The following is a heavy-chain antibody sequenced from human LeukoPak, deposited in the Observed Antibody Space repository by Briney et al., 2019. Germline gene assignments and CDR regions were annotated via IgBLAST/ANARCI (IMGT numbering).Heavy chain of an antibody. Sequence: GGSLRLSCAASGFTFSDYYMSWIRQAPGKGLEWVSYISSSGSTIYYTDSVKGRFTISRDNAKNSLYLQMNSLRAEDTAVYYCASGLRFLEWLGAFDIWGQGTMVTVSS. CDR3: ASGLRFLEWLGAFDI. D-gene: IGHD3-3*01. J-gene: IGHJ3*02. CDR2: ISSSGSTI. CDR1: GFTFSDYY. V-gene: IGHV3-11*04.